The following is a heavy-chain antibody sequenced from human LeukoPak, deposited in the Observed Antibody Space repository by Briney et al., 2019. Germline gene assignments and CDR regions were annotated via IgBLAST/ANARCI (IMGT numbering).Heavy chain of an antibody. D-gene: IGHD4-17*01. J-gene: IGHJ4*02. Sequence: ASVKVSCKASGYTFTAYYMHWVRQAPGQGLERMGWITPNSGGTNFAQKFQGRVTMTRDTSISTAYMELSSLRSDDTAVYYCARGRGLTTVTYFDYWGQGTLVTVSS. V-gene: IGHV1-2*02. CDR3: ARGRGLTTVTYFDY. CDR2: ITPNSGGT. CDR1: GYTFTAYY.